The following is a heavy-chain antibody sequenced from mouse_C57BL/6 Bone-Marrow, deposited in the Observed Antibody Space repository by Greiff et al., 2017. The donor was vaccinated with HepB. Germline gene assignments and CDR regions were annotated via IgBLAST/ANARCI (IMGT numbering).Heavy chain of an antibody. CDR1: GYTFTSYD. V-gene: IGHV1-85*01. D-gene: IGHD1-1*01. J-gene: IGHJ2*01. CDR3: AHTTVVDYFDY. Sequence: QVQLQQPGAELVRPGSSVKLSCKASGYTFTSYDINWVKQRPGQGLEWIGWIYPRDGSTKYNEKFKGKATLTVDTSSSTAYMELHSLTSEDSAVYFCAHTTVVDYFDYWGQGTTLTVSS. CDR2: IYPRDGST.